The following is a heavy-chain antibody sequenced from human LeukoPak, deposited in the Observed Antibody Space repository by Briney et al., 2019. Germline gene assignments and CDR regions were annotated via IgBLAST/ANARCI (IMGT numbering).Heavy chain of an antibody. CDR3: ARDSASSITIRWFDP. V-gene: IGHV1-46*01. Sequence: ASVKVSCKASGYTFTSYYIHWVRQAPGQGLEWMGIINPRSSSTTYAQKFQGRVTMTTDTSTSTAYMELRSLRSDDTAVYYCARDSASSITIRWFDPWGQGTLVTVSS. CDR1: GYTFTSYY. D-gene: IGHD3-10*01. J-gene: IGHJ5*02. CDR2: INPRSSST.